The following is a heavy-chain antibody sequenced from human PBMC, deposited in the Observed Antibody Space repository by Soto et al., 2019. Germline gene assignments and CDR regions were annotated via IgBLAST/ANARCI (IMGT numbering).Heavy chain of an antibody. D-gene: IGHD4-17*01. CDR2: ISYDGSNK. CDR1: GFTFSSYA. Sequence: PGGSLRISCAASGFTFSSYAMHWVRQAPGKGLEWVAVISYDGSNKYYADSVKGRFTISRDNSKNTLYLQMNSLRAEDTAVYYCASHYGDNGWFDPWGQGTLVTVSS. V-gene: IGHV3-30-3*01. J-gene: IGHJ5*02. CDR3: ASHYGDNGWFDP.